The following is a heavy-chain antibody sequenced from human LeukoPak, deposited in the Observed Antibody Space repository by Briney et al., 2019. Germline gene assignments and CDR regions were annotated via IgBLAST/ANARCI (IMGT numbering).Heavy chain of an antibody. CDR2: IYPGDSDT. J-gene: IGHJ4*02. V-gene: IGHV5-51*01. CDR3: ARQGVYYSDSSAFYY. Sequence: PGDSLKISCKGSGYRFTNYWIGWVRQMPGRGRELMGSIYPGDSDTRYSPSFQGQVTISADKSITTAYLHWSSLKASDTAIYYCARQGVYYSDSSAFYYWGQGTLVTVSS. CDR1: GYRFTNYW. D-gene: IGHD3-22*01.